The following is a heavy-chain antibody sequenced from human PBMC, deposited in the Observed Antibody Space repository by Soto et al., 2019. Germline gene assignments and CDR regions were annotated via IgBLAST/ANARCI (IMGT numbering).Heavy chain of an antibody. CDR2: ISGSGGST. CDR1: GFSFSFYA. Sequence: GGSLRLSCAASGFSFSFYAMSWVRQAPGKGLEWVSGISGSGGSTYYADSVKGRFTISRDNSKNTLDLQMNSLRAEDTAVYYCAKVGPVRVTATSPTDYWGQGTLVTVSS. V-gene: IGHV3-23*01. J-gene: IGHJ4*02. D-gene: IGHD2-21*02. CDR3: AKVGPVRVTATSPTDY.